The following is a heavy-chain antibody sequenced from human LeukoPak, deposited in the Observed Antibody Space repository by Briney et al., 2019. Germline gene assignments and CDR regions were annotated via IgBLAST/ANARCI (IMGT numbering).Heavy chain of an antibody. J-gene: IGHJ4*02. V-gene: IGHV4-34*01. CDR3: ARGPPIVVVPAAISPYYFDY. Sequence: SETLSLTCAVYGGSFSGYYWSWIRQPPGKGLEWIGEINHSGSTNYNPSLKSRVTIPVDTSKNQFSLKLSSVTAADTAVYYCARGPPIVVVPAAISPYYFDYWGQGTLVTVSS. CDR1: GGSFSGYY. CDR2: INHSGST. D-gene: IGHD2-2*02.